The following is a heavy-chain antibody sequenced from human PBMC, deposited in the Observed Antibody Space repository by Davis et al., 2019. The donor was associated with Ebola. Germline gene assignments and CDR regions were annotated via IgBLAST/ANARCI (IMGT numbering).Heavy chain of an antibody. D-gene: IGHD2/OR15-2a*01. Sequence: GESLKISCTASGFTFDDYAMTWVRQAPGKGLEWVSTFGTGGDTYYADSVKGRFAISRDNSRGTLYLQMKSLRVEDSAIYYCVKDSSNIWFDIWGQGTLVTVSS. V-gene: IGHV3-23*01. CDR2: FGTGGDT. J-gene: IGHJ3*02. CDR3: VKDSSNIWFDI. CDR1: GFTFDDYA.